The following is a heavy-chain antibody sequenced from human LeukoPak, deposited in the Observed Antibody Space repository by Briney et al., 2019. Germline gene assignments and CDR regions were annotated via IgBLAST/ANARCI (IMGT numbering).Heavy chain of an antibody. J-gene: IGHJ6*03. Sequence: SVKVSCXASGGTFSNYAISWVRQAHGQGLEWTGRIIPIFGTANYAQKFQGRVTITTDESTSTAYMELSSLRSEDTAVYYCARTYYDFWSGYSNYYYYYMDVWGKGTTVTVSS. V-gene: IGHV1-69*05. CDR1: GGTFSNYA. CDR2: IIPIFGTA. D-gene: IGHD3-3*01. CDR3: ARTYYDFWSGYSNYYYYYMDV.